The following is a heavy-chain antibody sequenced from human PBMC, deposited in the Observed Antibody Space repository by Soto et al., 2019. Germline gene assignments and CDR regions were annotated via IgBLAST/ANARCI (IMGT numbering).Heavy chain of an antibody. CDR1: GFTVSSKY. CDR2: IQSGGPT. D-gene: IGHD2-15*01. Sequence: EVHLVESGGGLVQPGGSLRLSCAASGFTVSSKYMSWVRQAPGKGLEWVSLIQSGGPTYYADSVKGRFTISRDTSENRLYLQMESLSCEGTAVYYCARYDVLCAAGRCYWVPLHVWGTGT. J-gene: IGHJ6*03. CDR3: ARYDVLCAAGRCYWVPLHV. V-gene: IGHV3-66*01.